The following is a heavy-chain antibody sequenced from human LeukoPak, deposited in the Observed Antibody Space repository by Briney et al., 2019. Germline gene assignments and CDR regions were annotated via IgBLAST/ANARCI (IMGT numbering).Heavy chain of an antibody. Sequence: SETLSLTCAVYGVSLRGYYWSWIRQSPEKGLEWIASIYHSGTTYYNPSLRNRVTLFVDTSKNQFSLKLTSSTAADTAVYYCARDGVFHDSDGYSFDYWGQGTLVTVSS. CDR2: IYHSGTT. J-gene: IGHJ4*02. CDR1: GVSLRGYY. V-gene: IGHV4-34*01. CDR3: ARDGVFHDSDGYSFDY. D-gene: IGHD3-22*01.